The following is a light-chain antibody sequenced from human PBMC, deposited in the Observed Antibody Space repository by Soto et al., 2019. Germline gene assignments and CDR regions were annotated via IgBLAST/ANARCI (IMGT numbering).Light chain of an antibody. J-gene: IGKJ2*01. V-gene: IGKV3-20*01. CDR3: QQYGSSPYT. CDR1: QRVSSRF. Sequence: EIVLTQSPGTLSLSPGERATLSCRASQRVSSRFLAWYQQKPGQAPRLLMYGASSRATGIPDRFSGTVSGTDFTLTISRLEPEDFAVYYCQQYGSSPYTFGLGTKLEIK. CDR2: GAS.